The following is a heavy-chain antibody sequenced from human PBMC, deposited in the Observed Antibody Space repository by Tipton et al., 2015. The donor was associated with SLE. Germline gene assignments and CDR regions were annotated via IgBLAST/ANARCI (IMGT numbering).Heavy chain of an antibody. CDR1: GYRFKDYG. Sequence: QSGPEVKKPGTSVKVSCKASGYRFKDYGITWVRQAPGHVLEWMGWISGDLGNTNYPQKFQGRVTMTIDPSTSTTYMELRSLTSDDTAVYYCARDESLLPCGYWGQGTLVTV. J-gene: IGHJ4*02. D-gene: IGHD2-21*01. V-gene: IGHV1-18*04. CDR3: ARDESLLPCGY. CDR2: ISGDLGNT.